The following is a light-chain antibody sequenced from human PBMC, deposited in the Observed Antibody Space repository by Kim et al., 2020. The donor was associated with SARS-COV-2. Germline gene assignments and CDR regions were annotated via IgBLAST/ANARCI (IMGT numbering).Light chain of an antibody. Sequence: SLSPGERATLSCRASQSVSSFLAWYQQKPGQAPGLVIYDASNRAAGVPARFSGSGSGTDFTLTISSLEPEDFAVYYCQHRSNWLGTFGQGTKLEI. J-gene: IGKJ2*01. CDR1: QSVSSF. CDR2: DAS. CDR3: QHRSNWLGT. V-gene: IGKV3-11*01.